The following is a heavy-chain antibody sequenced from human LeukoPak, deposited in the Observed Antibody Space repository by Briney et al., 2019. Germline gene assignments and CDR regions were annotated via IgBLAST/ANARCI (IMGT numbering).Heavy chain of an antibody. V-gene: IGHV4-34*01. D-gene: IGHD2-15*01. CDR1: GGSFSGYY. CDR3: ARGLGGCSGGSCYLYYYYYMDV. Sequence: PSETLSLTCAVYGGSFSGYYWSWIRQPPGKGLEWIGEINHSGSTNYNPSLKSRVTISVDTSKNQFSLKLSSVTDADPAVYYCARGLGGCSGGSCYLYYYYYMDVWGKGTTVTVSS. CDR2: INHSGST. J-gene: IGHJ6*03.